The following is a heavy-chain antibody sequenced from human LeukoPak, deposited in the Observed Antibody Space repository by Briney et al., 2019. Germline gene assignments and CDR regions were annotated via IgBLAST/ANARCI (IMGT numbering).Heavy chain of an antibody. V-gene: IGHV4-39*07. CDR1: GGSISSSSYY. CDR3: ARNYGSTGSYYRLVVLDNWFDP. J-gene: IGHJ5*02. D-gene: IGHD3-10*01. CDR2: IYYSGST. Sequence: SETLSLTCTVSGGSISSSSYYWGWIRQPPGKGLEWIGSIYYSGSTYYNPSLKSRVTISVDTSKNQFSLKLSSVTAADTAVYYCARNYGSTGSYYRLVVLDNWFDPWGQGTLVTVSS.